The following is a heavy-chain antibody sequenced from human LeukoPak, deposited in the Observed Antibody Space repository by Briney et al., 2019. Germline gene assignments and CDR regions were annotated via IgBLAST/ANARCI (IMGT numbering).Heavy chain of an antibody. CDR1: GYTFTSYD. D-gene: IGHD2-15*01. Sequence: GASVKVSCKASGYTFTSYDINWVRQATGQGLEWMGWMNPNGGNTGYAQKFQGRVTMTRNTSISTAYMELSSLRSEDTAVYYCARGPHRYCSGGSCVIDYWGQGTLVTVS. CDR3: ARGPHRYCSGGSCVIDY. CDR2: MNPNGGNT. J-gene: IGHJ4*02. V-gene: IGHV1-8*01.